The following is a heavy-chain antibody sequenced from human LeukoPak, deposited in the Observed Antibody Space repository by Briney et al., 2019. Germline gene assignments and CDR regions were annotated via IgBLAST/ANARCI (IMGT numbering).Heavy chain of an antibody. CDR2: IIPIFGTA. D-gene: IGHD5-18*01. CDR3: ARGGYSYGLPLGY. V-gene: IGHV1-69*01. CDR1: GGTFSSYA. J-gene: IGHJ4*02. Sequence: SVKVSCKASGGTFSSYAISWVRRAPGQGLEWMGGIIPIFGTANYAQKFQGRVTITADESTSTAFMELSSLRSEDTAVYYCARGGYSYGLPLGYWGQGTLVTVSS.